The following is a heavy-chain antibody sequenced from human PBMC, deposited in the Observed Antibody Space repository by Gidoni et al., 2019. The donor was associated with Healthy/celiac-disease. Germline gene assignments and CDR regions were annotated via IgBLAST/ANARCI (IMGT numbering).Heavy chain of an antibody. CDR2: INPNSGGT. J-gene: IGHJ5*02. CDR3: ARAEGRFGEGVGGWFDP. D-gene: IGHD3-10*01. V-gene: IGHV1-2*04. Sequence: VQLVQSGAEVKKPGASVKVSCKASGYTFTGYYMHWVRQAPGQGLEWMGWINPNSGGTNYAQKFQGWVTMTRDTSISTAYMELSRLRSDDTAVYYCARAEGRFGEGVGGWFDPWGQGTLVTVSS. CDR1: GYTFTGYY.